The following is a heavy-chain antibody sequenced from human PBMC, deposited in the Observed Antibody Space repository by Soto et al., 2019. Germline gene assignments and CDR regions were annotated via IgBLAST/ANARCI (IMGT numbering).Heavy chain of an antibody. D-gene: IGHD3-3*01. J-gene: IGHJ5*02. CDR2: ISGSGGST. CDR3: AKKFLRFLKWPPWFDP. CDR1: GFTFSSYA. V-gene: IGHV3-23*01. Sequence: LSLSCAPSGFTFSSYAMSWVRQAPGKGLEWVSAISGSGGSTYYADSAKGRFTISRDNSKNTLKLQMNILRAEDAAVYFRAKKFLRFLKWPPWFDPCGQGTLVTVS.